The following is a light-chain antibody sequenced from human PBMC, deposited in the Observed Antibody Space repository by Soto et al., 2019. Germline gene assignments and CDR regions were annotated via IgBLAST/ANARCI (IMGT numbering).Light chain of an antibody. CDR1: QSISRS. CDR2: AAS. V-gene: IGKV1-39*01. CDR3: QQSYNSPMYT. Sequence: DIQMTQPPSSLSASVGDRVTITCRASQSISRSLNWYQQKPGKAPRLLIYAASSLQNGVPSRFSGSGSGTDFTLTISSLQPEDAAIYSCQQSYNSPMYTFGQGTTLEIK. J-gene: IGKJ2*01.